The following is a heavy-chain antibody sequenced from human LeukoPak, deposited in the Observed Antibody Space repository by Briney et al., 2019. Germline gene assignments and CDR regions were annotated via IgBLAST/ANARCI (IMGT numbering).Heavy chain of an antibody. CDR3: ARRSGYYDSSGYYGYYMDV. CDR2: ISSSGSSI. D-gene: IGHD3-22*01. CDR1: GFPFSSYS. V-gene: IGHV3-48*01. J-gene: IGHJ6*03. Sequence: PGGSLRLSCVGSGFPFSSYSMIWVRQAPGKGLEWVSYISSSGSSIYFVDSVKGRFTVSRDNAKNSLFLQMNSPRVEDTALYHCARRSGYYDSSGYYGYYMDVWGKGTTVPVSS.